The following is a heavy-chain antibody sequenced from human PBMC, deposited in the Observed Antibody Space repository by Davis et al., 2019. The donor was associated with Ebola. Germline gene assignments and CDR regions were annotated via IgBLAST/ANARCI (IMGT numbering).Heavy chain of an antibody. J-gene: IGHJ4*02. D-gene: IGHD4-11*01. CDR1: GFTFSSYA. CDR3: AKDVLSYSNYDY. Sequence: PGGSLRLSCAASGFTFSSYAMAWVRQAPGKGLEWVSGIRSSGGSTYYADSVKGRFTISRDNSRNTLYLQMNSLRAEDTAVYYCAKDVLSYSNYDYWGQGTLVTVSS. CDR2: IRSSGGST. V-gene: IGHV3-23*01.